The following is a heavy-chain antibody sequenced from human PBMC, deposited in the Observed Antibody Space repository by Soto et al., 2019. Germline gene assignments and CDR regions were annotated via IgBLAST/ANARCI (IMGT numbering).Heavy chain of an antibody. Sequence: GGSLRLSCAASGFTFSSSAMSWVRQAPGKGLEWVSDISGGGDSTYYADSVKGRFTISRDNSKNTLYLQMNGLRAEDTAVYYCAKRPTGNAFDIWGQGTKVTVSS. CDR2: ISGGGDST. V-gene: IGHV3-23*01. CDR3: AKRPTGNAFDI. J-gene: IGHJ3*02. CDR1: GFTFSSSA.